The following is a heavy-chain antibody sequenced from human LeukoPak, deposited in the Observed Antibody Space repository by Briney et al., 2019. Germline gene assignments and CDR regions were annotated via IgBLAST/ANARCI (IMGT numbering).Heavy chain of an antibody. CDR3: AKNYEILTGGFDY. Sequence: GGSLRLSCAASGFTFSDYYMNWIRQAPGKGLEWVSHIDSSGTTIYYADSVKGRFTISRDNSKKMLYMQMNSLRAEDTAVYYCAKNYEILTGGFDYWGQGTLVTVSS. CDR2: IDSSGTTI. CDR1: GFTFSDYY. J-gene: IGHJ4*02. V-gene: IGHV3-11*01. D-gene: IGHD3-9*01.